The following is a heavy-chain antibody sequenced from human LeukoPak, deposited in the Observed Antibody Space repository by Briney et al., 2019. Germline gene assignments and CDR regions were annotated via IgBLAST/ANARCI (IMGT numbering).Heavy chain of an antibody. CDR3: ASVEVSRGSGWYGGSAMVAFDI. Sequence: GALRLSCAASGFTFSSYSMNWVRQAPGKGLEWVSSISSSSYIYYADSVKGRFTISRDNAKNSLYLQMNSLRAEDTAVYYCASVEVSRGSGWYGGSAMVAFDIWGQGTMVTVSS. CDR1: GFTFSSYS. CDR2: ISSSSYI. J-gene: IGHJ3*02. D-gene: IGHD6-19*01. V-gene: IGHV3-21*01.